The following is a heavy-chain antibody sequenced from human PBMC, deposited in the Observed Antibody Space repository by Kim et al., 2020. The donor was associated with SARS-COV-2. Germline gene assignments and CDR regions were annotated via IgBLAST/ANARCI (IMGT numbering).Heavy chain of an antibody. D-gene: IGHD6-19*01. Sequence: VKGRFTSSRDKSKNTLYLQMISLRAEDTAVYYCARAIAVAGTNYYYGMDVWGQGTTVTVSS. V-gene: IGHV3-30*01. J-gene: IGHJ6*02. CDR3: ARAIAVAGTNYYYGMDV.